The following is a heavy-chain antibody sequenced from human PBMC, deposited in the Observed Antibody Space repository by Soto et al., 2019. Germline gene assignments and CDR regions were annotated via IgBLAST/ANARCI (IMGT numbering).Heavy chain of an antibody. Sequence: VQLVESGGGLVQPGGSLRLSCAASGFTVSSSYMSWVRQGPGKGLEWVSVIYTAGNTYYADSVKGRFTISRHDSKNTVLLQMNSLTADDTAGYYCVREVGGDREGRDVWGQGTTVTVSS. CDR3: VREVGGDREGRDV. J-gene: IGHJ6*02. V-gene: IGHV3-53*04. D-gene: IGHD3-16*01. CDR1: GFTVSSSY. CDR2: IYTAGNT.